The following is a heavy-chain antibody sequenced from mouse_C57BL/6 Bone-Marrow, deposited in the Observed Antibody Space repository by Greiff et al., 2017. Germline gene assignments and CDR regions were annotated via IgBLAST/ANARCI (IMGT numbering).Heavy chain of an antibody. CDR3: ARGAIYYYGSSYD. CDR2: ISYDGSN. Sequence: EVKLMESGPGLVKPSQSLSLTCSVTGYSITSGYYWNWIRQFPGNKLEWMGYISYDGSNNYNPSLKNRISITRDTSKNQFFLKLNSVTTEDTATXYCARGAIYYYGSSYDWGQGTTLTVSS. J-gene: IGHJ2*01. V-gene: IGHV3-6*01. D-gene: IGHD1-1*01. CDR1: GYSITSGYY.